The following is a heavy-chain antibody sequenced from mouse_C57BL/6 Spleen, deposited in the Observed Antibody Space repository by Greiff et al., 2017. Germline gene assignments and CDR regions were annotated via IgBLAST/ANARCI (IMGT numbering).Heavy chain of an antibody. Sequence: DVKLQESGPELVKPGASVKISCKASGYSFTGYYMHWVKQSHGNILDWIGYIYPYNGVSSYNQKFKGKATLTVDKSSSTAYMELRSLTSEDSAVYYCARAGYDYQGDYWGQGTSVTVSS. CDR1: GYSFTGYY. CDR3: ARAGYDYQGDY. V-gene: IGHV1-31*01. J-gene: IGHJ4*01. CDR2: IYPYNGVS. D-gene: IGHD2-4*01.